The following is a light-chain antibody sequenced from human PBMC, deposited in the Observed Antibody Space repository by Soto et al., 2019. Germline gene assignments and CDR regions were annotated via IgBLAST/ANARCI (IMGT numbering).Light chain of an antibody. CDR1: QNISSY. Sequence: IVLTQSPATLSLSPGTRATLSCRASQNISSYLIWYQQKPGQAPRLLIYDVSNRATGIPDRFSGSGSGTDFTLTISRLETEDFAVYYGQQYGSSPPWTFGQGTKVDI. J-gene: IGKJ1*01. CDR2: DVS. CDR3: QQYGSSPPWT. V-gene: IGKV3-20*01.